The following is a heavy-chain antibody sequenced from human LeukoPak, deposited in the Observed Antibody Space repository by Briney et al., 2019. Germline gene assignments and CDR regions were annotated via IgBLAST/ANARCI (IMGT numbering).Heavy chain of an antibody. Sequence: GGSLRLSCAASGFTFSSYAMSWVRQAPGQGLEWVSAISGSADKTYYADSVKGRFTIFRDNSKNTLYLQMNSLRAEDTAVYYCAKKYYDILTGYYVQYSAMDVWGQGTTVTVSS. D-gene: IGHD3-9*01. CDR2: ISGSADKT. V-gene: IGHV3-23*01. CDR3: AKKYYDILTGYYVQYSAMDV. CDR1: GFTFSSYA. J-gene: IGHJ6*02.